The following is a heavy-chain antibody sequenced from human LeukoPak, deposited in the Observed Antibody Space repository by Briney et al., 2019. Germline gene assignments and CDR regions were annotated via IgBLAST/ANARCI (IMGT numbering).Heavy chain of an antibody. V-gene: IGHV4-39*01. CDR3: ARLYSGTRPPDY. J-gene: IGHJ4*02. CDR1: GDPIISSSYY. D-gene: IGHD3-10*01. Sequence: SKTLSLTCSVSGDPIISSSYYWGWIRQPPGKGLEWIGSIYYSGGTYYNPSLKSRVTISIDTSRSQFSLKLSSVTAADTAVYYCARLYSGTRPPDYWGQGTLVTVSS. CDR2: IYYSGGT.